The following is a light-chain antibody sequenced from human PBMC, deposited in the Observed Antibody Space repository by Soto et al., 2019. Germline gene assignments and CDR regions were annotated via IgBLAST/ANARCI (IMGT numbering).Light chain of an antibody. CDR2: EVS. V-gene: IGLV2-14*01. J-gene: IGLJ1*01. CDR3: SSSTTHTGLEYV. CDR1: ISDVGGYNS. Sequence: QSPREQPACVSGSPGQSVTISCTGTISDVGGYNSVSWYQHHPGKAPKLMIYEVSNRPSGVSDRFSGSKSGNTASLTISGLQAEDEADYYCSSSTTHTGLEYVFATGTRSPS.